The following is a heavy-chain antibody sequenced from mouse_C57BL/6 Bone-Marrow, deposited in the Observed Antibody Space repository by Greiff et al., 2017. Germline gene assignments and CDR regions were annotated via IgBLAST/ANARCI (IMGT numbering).Heavy chain of an antibody. V-gene: IGHV1-5*01. CDR3: AANWGAY. CDR2: IYPGNSDT. D-gene: IGHD4-1*01. Sequence: EVQLQQSGTVLARPGASVKMSCKTSGYTFTSYWMHWVKQRPGQGLEWIGAIYPGNSDTSYNQKFKGKAKLTAVTSASTAYMELSSLTNEDSAVYYWAANWGAYWGQGTLVTVSA. J-gene: IGHJ3*01. CDR1: GYTFTSYW.